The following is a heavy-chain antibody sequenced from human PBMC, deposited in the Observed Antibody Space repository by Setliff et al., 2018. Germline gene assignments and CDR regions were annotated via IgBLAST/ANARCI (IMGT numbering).Heavy chain of an antibody. CDR3: AREGVDSRSSTDYRYYMDV. J-gene: IGHJ6*03. D-gene: IGHD6-6*01. CDR1: GGTFKNYG. Sequence: ASVKVSCKASGGTFKNYGISWVRQAPGQGLEWMGGIIPIFGTTNYAQKFQGRATIITDESTSTAYVELSSLRSEDTAVYYCAREGVDSRSSTDYRYYMDVWGKGTTVTVSS. CDR2: IIPIFGTT. V-gene: IGHV1-69*05.